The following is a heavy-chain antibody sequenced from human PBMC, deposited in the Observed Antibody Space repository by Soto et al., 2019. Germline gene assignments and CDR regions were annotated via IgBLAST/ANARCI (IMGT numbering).Heavy chain of an antibody. J-gene: IGHJ4*02. CDR3: AKSLYYYDSSPLDH. CDR1: GFEFEDYA. V-gene: IGHV3-43D*04. CDR2: TNSDGTDS. D-gene: IGHD3-22*01. Sequence: HPGGSLRLSCAAAGFEFEDYAMHWVRQVPGKGLEWVSLTNSDGTDSYYMDSVKGRFTISRDNAKSTLYLQMDRLRPEDTALYFCAKSLYYYDSSPLDHWGQGTLVTVSS.